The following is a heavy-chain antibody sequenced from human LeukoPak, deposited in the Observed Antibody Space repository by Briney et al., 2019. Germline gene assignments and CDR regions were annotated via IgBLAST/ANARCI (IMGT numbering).Heavy chain of an antibody. CDR3: AKGGSYAPLDY. D-gene: IGHD1-26*01. J-gene: IGHJ4*02. CDR2: ISTSGGAT. V-gene: IGHV3-23*01. Sequence: GGSLSLSCGASGFTFTDSAMTWLRQAPGGGLEWVSAISTSGGATIYTDSVKDRFTISRDNSKNTLYLQMNSLRAEDTAIYYCAKGGSYAPLDYWGQGTLVTVSS. CDR1: GFTFTDSA.